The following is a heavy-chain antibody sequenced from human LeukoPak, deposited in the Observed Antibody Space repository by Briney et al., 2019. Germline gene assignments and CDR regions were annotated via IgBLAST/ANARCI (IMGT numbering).Heavy chain of an antibody. CDR2: ISYDGSNK. Sequence: PGGSLRLSCAASGFTFSSYAMHWVRQAPGKGLEWVAVISYDGSNKYYADSVKGRFTISRDNSKNTLYLQMNSLRAEDTAVYYCAKDSIVVARFRYYYYYYMDVWGKGTTVTISS. V-gene: IGHV3-30*04. J-gene: IGHJ6*03. CDR1: GFTFSSYA. CDR3: AKDSIVVARFRYYYYYYMDV. D-gene: IGHD2-21*01.